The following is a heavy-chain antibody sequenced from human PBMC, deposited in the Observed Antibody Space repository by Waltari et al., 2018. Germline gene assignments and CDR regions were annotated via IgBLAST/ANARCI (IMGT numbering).Heavy chain of an antibody. CDR2: IYYSGST. CDR3: ARDGMATRGFDY. J-gene: IGHJ4*02. D-gene: IGHD5-12*01. Sequence: QLQLQESGPGLVKPSETLSLTCTVSGGSISSSSYYWGWISQPPGKGLEWIGSIYYSGSTYYNPSLKSRVTISVDTSKNQFSLKLSSVTAADTAVYYCARDGMATRGFDYWGQGTLVTVSS. V-gene: IGHV4-39*02. CDR1: GGSISSSSYY.